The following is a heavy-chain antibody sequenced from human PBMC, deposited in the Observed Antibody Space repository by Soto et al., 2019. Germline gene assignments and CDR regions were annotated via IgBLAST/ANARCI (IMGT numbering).Heavy chain of an antibody. CDR2: INHSGST. Sequence: PSETLSLTCAVYGGSFSGYYWSWIRQPPGKGLEWIGEINHSGSTNYNPSLKSRVTISVDTSKNQFSLKLSSVTAADTAVYYCAIGNVVPRTDIDYWGQGTLVTVSS. D-gene: IGHD2-15*01. CDR1: GGSFSGYY. V-gene: IGHV4-34*01. J-gene: IGHJ4*02. CDR3: AIGNVVPRTDIDY.